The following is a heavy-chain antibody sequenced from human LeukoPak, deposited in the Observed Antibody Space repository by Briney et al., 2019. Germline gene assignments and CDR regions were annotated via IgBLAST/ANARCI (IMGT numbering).Heavy chain of an antibody. CDR1: GFTFSDSY. J-gene: IGHJ4*02. V-gene: IGHV3-11*04. D-gene: IGHD7-27*01. CDR2: ISNSGDSI. CDR3: GRGHWGLDY. Sequence: GGSLRLSCAASGFTFSDSYMTWIRQAPGKVLEWVSFISNSGDSIYYADSVKGRFTTSRDNAKNSLFLQMNSLRAEDTAVYYCGRGHWGLDYWGQGALVTVSS.